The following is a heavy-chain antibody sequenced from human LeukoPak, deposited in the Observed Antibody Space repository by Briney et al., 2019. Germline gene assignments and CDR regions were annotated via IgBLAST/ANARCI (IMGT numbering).Heavy chain of an antibody. CDR3: TRDSWTWVH. V-gene: IGHV4-59*01. CDR1: GGSISNYY. J-gene: IGHJ4*02. Sequence: PSETLSLTCAVSGGSISNYYWTWIRQPPGMPLEWIGHINYSGDTNYNPSLKSRVTISVDTSKSHFSLALSSVTAADTAVYYCTRDSWTWVHWGQGALVTVSS. D-gene: IGHD1-26*01. CDR2: INYSGDT.